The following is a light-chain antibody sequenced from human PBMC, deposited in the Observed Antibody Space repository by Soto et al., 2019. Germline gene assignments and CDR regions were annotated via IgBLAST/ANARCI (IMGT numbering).Light chain of an antibody. V-gene: IGKV3D-20*01. CDR3: QQYGSSPVT. Sequence: EIVLTQSPATLSLSPGDRATLPCGASQSVASNSLAWYQERPGLAPRLLIYDSFSRAAGVPERFSGSGSGTDFSLTISRLEPEDFAVYFCQQYGSSPVTFGGGTKVDIK. CDR1: QSVASNS. J-gene: IGKJ4*01. CDR2: DSF.